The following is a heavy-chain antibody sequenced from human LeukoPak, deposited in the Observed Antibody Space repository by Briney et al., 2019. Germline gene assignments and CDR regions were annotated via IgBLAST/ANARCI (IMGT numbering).Heavy chain of an antibody. V-gene: IGHV4-39*01. CDR3: ARQESGYYYDGSGFPD. Sequence: SETLSLTCTVSGGSISSSSYYWGWIRQPPGKGLEWIGSIYYSGSTYYNPSLKSRVTISIDTSKNQFSLKLRSVTAADTAVYYCARQESGYYYDGSGFPDWGQGTLVTVSS. D-gene: IGHD3-22*01. CDR1: GGSISSSSYY. J-gene: IGHJ4*02. CDR2: IYYSGST.